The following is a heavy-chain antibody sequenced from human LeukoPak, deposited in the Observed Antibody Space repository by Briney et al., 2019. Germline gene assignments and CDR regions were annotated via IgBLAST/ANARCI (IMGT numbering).Heavy chain of an antibody. CDR1: GFTFSSYA. Sequence: GGSLRLSCAASGFTFSSYAMSWVRQAPGKGLQWVSAISGSGGSTYYADSVKGRFTIPRDNSKNTLYLQMNSLRAEDTAVYYCAKDLYSYLGAFDIWGQGTMVTVSS. CDR3: AKDLYSYLGAFDI. D-gene: IGHD2-21*01. J-gene: IGHJ3*02. CDR2: ISGSGGST. V-gene: IGHV3-23*01.